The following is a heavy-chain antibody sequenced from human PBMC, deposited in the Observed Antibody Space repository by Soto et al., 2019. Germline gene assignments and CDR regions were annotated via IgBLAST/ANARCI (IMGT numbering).Heavy chain of an antibody. J-gene: IGHJ6*02. CDR3: ARARATGGYPMDV. Sequence: QVQLVQSGAEVRGPGASVKVSCKASGYTFTDYYMHWVRQAPGQGLEWMGWINPNSGGTNYAQKFQGSVTMPRETSITTAYMELSGLRSDDTAMYYCARARATGGYPMDVWCQGTTVTVSS. D-gene: IGHD2-8*02. V-gene: IGHV1-2*04. CDR1: GYTFTDYY. CDR2: INPNSGGT.